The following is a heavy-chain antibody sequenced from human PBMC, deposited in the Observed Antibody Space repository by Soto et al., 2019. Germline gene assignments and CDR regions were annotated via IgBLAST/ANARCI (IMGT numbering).Heavy chain of an antibody. Sequence: ASVTVSCTASGYTFTSYAMRWVRPAPGQRLEWMGWINAGNGNTKYSQKFQGRVTITRDTSASTAYMELSSLRSEDTALYYCAREVGYSGYEKAYDYWGQGTLVTVSS. CDR2: INAGNGNT. D-gene: IGHD5-12*01. CDR3: AREVGYSGYEKAYDY. CDR1: GYTFTSYA. J-gene: IGHJ4*02. V-gene: IGHV1-3*01.